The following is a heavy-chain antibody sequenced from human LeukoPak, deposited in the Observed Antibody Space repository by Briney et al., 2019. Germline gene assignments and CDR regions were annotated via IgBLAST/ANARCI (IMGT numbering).Heavy chain of an antibody. CDR1: GYSFTSHY. CDR2: INPSGSST. J-gene: IGHJ5*02. Sequence: GASVKVSCKASGYSFTSHYMHWVRQAPGQGLEWMGLINPSGSSTLYAQKFQGRVTMTRDMSTTTDYMELSSLRSADTAVYYCARAGSTRRRGFDPWGQGTLVTVSS. CDR3: ARAGSTRRRGFDP. V-gene: IGHV1-46*01. D-gene: IGHD2-2*01.